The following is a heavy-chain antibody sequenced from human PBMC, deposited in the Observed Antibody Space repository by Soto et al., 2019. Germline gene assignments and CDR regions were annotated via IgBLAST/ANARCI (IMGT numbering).Heavy chain of an antibody. CDR2: SNHTGST. CDR1: GGSFSGYH. J-gene: IGHJ3*02. Sequence: QAQLQQWGAGLLKPSETLSLTCAVYGGSFSGYHWSWIRQPPGKGREWNRESNHTGSTNYNPSLKSRVTITADTSKNQCSLKESSVTAADTAVYYFARYDYGDYGAFDIWGQGTMVTVSS. V-gene: IGHV4-34*01. D-gene: IGHD4-17*01. CDR3: ARYDYGDYGAFDI.